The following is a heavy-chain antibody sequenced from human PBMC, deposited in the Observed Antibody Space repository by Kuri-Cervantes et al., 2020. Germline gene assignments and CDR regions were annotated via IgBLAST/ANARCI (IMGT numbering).Heavy chain of an antibody. V-gene: IGHV3-23*01. J-gene: IGHJ4*02. D-gene: IGHD3-22*01. CDR1: GFTFTYYN. CDR2: ISGSGGST. CDR3: AKDGLNYYDSSGYLLYYFDY. Sequence: GESLKISCAASGFTFTYYNMSWVRQAPGKGLEWVSAISGSGGSTYYADSVKGRFTISRDNSKNTLYLQMNSLRAEDTAVYYCAKDGLNYYDSSGYLLYYFDYWGQGTLVTVSS.